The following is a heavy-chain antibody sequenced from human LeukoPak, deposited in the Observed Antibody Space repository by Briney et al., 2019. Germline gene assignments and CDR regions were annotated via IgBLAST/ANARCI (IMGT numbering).Heavy chain of an antibody. CDR1: GFTFSSYW. CDR3: ARAIRGGWFDY. CDR2: IKQDGSEK. J-gene: IGHJ4*02. V-gene: IGHV3-7*01. D-gene: IGHD6-19*01. Sequence: GGSLRLSCAASGFTFSSYWMSWVRQAPGKGLEWVANIKQDGSEKYYVDSVKGRFTIFRDNAKNSLYLQMNSLRAEDTAVYYCARAIRGGWFDYWGQGTLVTVSS.